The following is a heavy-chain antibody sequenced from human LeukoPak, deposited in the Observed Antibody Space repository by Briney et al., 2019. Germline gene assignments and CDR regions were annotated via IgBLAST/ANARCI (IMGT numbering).Heavy chain of an antibody. CDR2: ISSSSSTI. Sequence: GGPLRLSCAASGFTFSSYSMNWVRQAPGKGLEWVSYISSSSSTIYYADSVKGRFTISRDNAKNSLYLQMNSLRDEDTAVYYCAREGSSSSWYSIYYYYYGMDVWGQGTTVTVSS. D-gene: IGHD6-13*01. V-gene: IGHV3-48*02. J-gene: IGHJ6*02. CDR1: GFTFSSYS. CDR3: AREGSSSSWYSIYYYYYGMDV.